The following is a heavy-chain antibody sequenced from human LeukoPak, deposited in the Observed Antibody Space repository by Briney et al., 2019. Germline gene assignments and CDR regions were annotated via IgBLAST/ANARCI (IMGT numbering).Heavy chain of an antibody. CDR1: GFTFSSYA. Sequence: GGSLRLSCAASGFTFSSYAMHWVRQAPGKGLEWVAVISYDGSNKYYADSVKGRFTISRDNSKNTLYLQMNSLRAEDTAVYYCARRSLGVVDYWGYYYYMDVWGKGTTVTVSS. CDR3: ARRSLGVVDYWGYYYYMDV. V-gene: IGHV3-30-3*01. J-gene: IGHJ6*03. CDR2: ISYDGSNK. D-gene: IGHD4-11*01.